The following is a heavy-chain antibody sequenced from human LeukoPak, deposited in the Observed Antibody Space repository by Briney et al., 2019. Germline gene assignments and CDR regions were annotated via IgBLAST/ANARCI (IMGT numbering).Heavy chain of an antibody. CDR1: GFTFSTYV. J-gene: IGHJ4*02. V-gene: IGHV3-64D*06. Sequence: PGGSLRLSCSVSGFTFSTYVMHWVRQAPGKGLEYVSAISSNGDNTYYADSVKGRFTISRDNSKNTLYLQMSSLRADDTVVYYCVRGTDYWGQGTLVTVSS. CDR2: ISSNGDNT. CDR3: VRGTDY.